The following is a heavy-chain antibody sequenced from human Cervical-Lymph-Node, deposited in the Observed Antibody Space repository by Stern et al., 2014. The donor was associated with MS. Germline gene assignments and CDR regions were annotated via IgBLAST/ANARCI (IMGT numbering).Heavy chain of an antibody. CDR1: GGTFSSYA. J-gene: IGHJ6*02. Sequence: QVQLVQSGAEVKKPGSSVKVSCKGSGGTFSSYAISWVRQASGQGLGWVGGVLPIFGTATYAQKIQGRVTITADESTSTAYMELSSLRSEDTAVYYCARGELKEGLVRGMDVWGQGTTVTVSS. CDR2: VLPIFGTA. D-gene: IGHD1-26*01. V-gene: IGHV1-69*12. CDR3: ARGELKEGLVRGMDV.